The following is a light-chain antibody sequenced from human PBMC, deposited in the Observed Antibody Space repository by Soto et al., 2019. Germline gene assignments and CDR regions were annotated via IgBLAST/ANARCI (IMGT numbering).Light chain of an antibody. J-gene: IGKJ2*01. V-gene: IGKV3-11*01. CDR3: QQYNNWPHT. Sequence: EIVLTQSPATLSLSPGERATLSCRASQSISIYLAWYQQKPGQAPRLLIYDASNRATGIPARFSGSGSGTEFTLTISSLQSEDFAVYYCQQYNNWPHTFGQGTKLEIK. CDR2: DAS. CDR1: QSISIY.